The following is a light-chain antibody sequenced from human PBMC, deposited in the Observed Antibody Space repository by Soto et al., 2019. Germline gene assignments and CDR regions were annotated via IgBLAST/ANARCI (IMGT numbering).Light chain of an antibody. CDR3: QHYDSLPPIT. J-gene: IGKJ5*01. Sequence: DIQMTQSPSSLSASVGDRVTITCQASQDISNHLNWYQQKPGKAPKLLIYDASTLEVGAPSRFSGSGSGTDFTFTISSLQPEDIATYYCQHYDSLPPITFGQGTRLENK. V-gene: IGKV1-33*01. CDR2: DAS. CDR1: QDISNH.